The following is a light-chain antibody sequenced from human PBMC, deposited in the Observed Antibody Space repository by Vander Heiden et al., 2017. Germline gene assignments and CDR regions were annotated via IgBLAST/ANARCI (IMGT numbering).Light chain of an antibody. Sequence: QTVVTLEPSLSVSPGGTVRLTCGLSSGSVTTNYDPSWYQQTPGQSPRTLIYSTNTRSSGVPDRFSGSILGNTAALTITGAQADDESDYYCVLYMGSGISVFGGGTKLTVL. J-gene: IGLJ2*01. CDR3: VLYMGSGISV. CDR2: STN. CDR1: SGSVTTNYD. V-gene: IGLV8-61*01.